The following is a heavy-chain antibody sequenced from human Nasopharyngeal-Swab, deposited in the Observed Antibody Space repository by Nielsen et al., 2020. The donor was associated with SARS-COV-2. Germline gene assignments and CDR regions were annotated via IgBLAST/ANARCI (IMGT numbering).Heavy chain of an antibody. V-gene: IGHV4-31*03. CDR1: GGSISSGGYY. J-gene: IGHJ4*02. CDR2: IYYSGST. D-gene: IGHD3-3*01. Sequence: TLSLTCTVSGGSISSGGYYWSWIRQPPGKGLEWIGYIYYSGSTYYNPPLKSRVTISVDTSKNQFSLKLSSVTAADTAVYYCARANRSGIFGVVLNFDYWGQGTLVTVSS. CDR3: ARANRSGIFGVVLNFDY.